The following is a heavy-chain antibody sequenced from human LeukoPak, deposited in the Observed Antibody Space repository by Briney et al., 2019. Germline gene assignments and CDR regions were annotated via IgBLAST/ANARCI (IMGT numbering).Heavy chain of an antibody. CDR2: IRNKANNYAT. J-gene: IGHJ6*02. V-gene: IGHV3-73*01. CDR1: GFTFSDST. CDR3: VRGAASGSYYGLSV. D-gene: IGHD1-26*01. Sequence: GGSLRLSCAASGFTFSDSTMHWVRQATGKGLEWVGRIRNKANNYATAYATSVKGRFTLSRDDSKNTAYLQMNSLKTEDTALYYCVRGAASGSYYGLSVWGQGATVTVSS.